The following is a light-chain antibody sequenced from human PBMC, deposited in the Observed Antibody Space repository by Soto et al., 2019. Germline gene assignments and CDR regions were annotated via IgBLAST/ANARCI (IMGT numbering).Light chain of an antibody. CDR3: NSYTSSSTPYV. V-gene: IGLV2-14*01. J-gene: IGLJ1*01. CDR2: DVS. Sequence: QSALTQPAPVSGSPGQSITISCTGTSSDVGGYNYVSWYQQHPGKAPKLMIYDVSNRPSGVSNRFSGSKSGNTASLTISGLQDEDEADYYCNSYTSSSTPYVFGTGTKVTVL. CDR1: SSDVGGYNY.